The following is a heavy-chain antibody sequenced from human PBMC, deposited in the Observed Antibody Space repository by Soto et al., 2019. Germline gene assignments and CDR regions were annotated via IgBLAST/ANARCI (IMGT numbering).Heavy chain of an antibody. Sequence: QVQLVESGGGVVQPGRSLRLACAASGFSFSTYGMYWVRHAPGKGLEWVALIWCDGSDKYYGDSVKGRSTISRANSKNQLYLQMNSLRADDTAVYYCARGRDDSDNYTSAMDVWGQGTTVTVSS. CDR2: IWCDGSDK. J-gene: IGHJ6*02. CDR3: ARGRDDSDNYTSAMDV. D-gene: IGHD2-15*01. CDR1: GFSFSTYG. V-gene: IGHV3-33*01.